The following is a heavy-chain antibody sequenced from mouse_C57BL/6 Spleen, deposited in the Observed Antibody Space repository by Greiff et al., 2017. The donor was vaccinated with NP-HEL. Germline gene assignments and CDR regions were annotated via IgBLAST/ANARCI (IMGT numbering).Heavy chain of an antibody. J-gene: IGHJ1*03. D-gene: IGHD2-4*01. Sequence: EVQLVESGPGLVKPSQSLSLTCSVTGYSITSGYYWNWIRQFPGNKLEWMGYISYDGSNNYNPSLKNRISITRDTSKNQFFLKLNSVTTEDTATYYCARVGDYDGYWYFDVWGTGTTVTVSS. CDR3: ARVGDYDGYWYFDV. V-gene: IGHV3-6*01. CDR1: GYSITSGYY. CDR2: ISYDGSN.